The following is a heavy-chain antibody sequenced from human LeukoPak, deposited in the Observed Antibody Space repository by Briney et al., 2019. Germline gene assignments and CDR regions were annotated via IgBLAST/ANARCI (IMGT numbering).Heavy chain of an antibody. CDR3: ARVGGPFDS. V-gene: IGHV4-38-2*01. J-gene: IGHJ4*02. Sequence: SETPSLTCAVSGYSINSGSYWGWIRQPPGKGLEWIGSIYHSGSTYYNPSLESRVTISVDTSKNQFSLKVTSVTAADTAVYYCARVGGPFDSWGQGTLVTVSS. D-gene: IGHD1-26*01. CDR2: IYHSGST. CDR1: GYSINSGSY.